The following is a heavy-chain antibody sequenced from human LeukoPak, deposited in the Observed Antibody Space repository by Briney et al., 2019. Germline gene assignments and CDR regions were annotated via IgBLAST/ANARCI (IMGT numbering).Heavy chain of an antibody. CDR3: ARDSSSHLDY. Sequence: GASVKVSCKASGYTFTGYYMHWLQQAPGQGPVWMGWINPNSGDTSCAQKFQGRVTMTRDTSISTAYMDLSGLKSDDTVVYYCARDSSSHLDYWGQGTLVTVSS. CDR2: INPNSGDT. V-gene: IGHV1-2*02. J-gene: IGHJ4*02. CDR1: GYTFTGYY.